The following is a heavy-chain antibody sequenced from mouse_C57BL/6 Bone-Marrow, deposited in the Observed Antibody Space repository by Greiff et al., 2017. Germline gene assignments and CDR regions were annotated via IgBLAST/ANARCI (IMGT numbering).Heavy chain of an antibody. CDR3: ARKGAYYSNWGFAY. CDR1: GYTFTSYW. J-gene: IGHJ3*01. CDR2: IDPSDSET. D-gene: IGHD2-5*01. V-gene: IGHV1-52*01. Sequence: VQLQQPGAELVRPGSSVKLSCKASGYTFTSYWMHWVKQRPIQGLEWIGNIDPSDSETHYNQTFKDKATLTVDKSSSTAYMQLSSLTSEDSAVYYCARKGAYYSNWGFAYWGQGTLVTVSA.